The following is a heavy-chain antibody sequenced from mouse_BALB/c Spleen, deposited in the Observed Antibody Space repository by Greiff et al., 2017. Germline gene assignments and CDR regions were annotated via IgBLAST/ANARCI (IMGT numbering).Heavy chain of an antibody. CDR3: ARRRTAGAMDY. V-gene: IGHV1S126*01. CDR2: IDPSDSET. CDR1: GYSFTSYW. D-gene: IGHD1-2*01. Sequence: VKLVESGPQLVRPGASVKISCKASGYSFTSYWMHWVKQRPGQGLEWIGMIDPSDSETRLNQKFKDKATLTVDKSSSTAYMQLSSPTSEDSAVYYCARRRTAGAMDYWGQGTSVTVSS. J-gene: IGHJ4*01.